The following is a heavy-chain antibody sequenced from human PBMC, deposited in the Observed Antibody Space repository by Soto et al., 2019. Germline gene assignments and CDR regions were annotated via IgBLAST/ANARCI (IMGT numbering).Heavy chain of an antibody. CDR3: ARVSGSYYYGIDV. CDR2: IYHSGST. CDR1: GGSISSSNW. Sequence: QVQLQESGPGLVKPSGTLSLTCAVSGGSISSSNWWSWVRQPPGKGLEWIGEIYHSGSTNYNPSLKSRGTISVDKSKNQFSLKRSSVTAADTAVYYCARVSGSYYYGIDVWGQGTTVTVSS. J-gene: IGHJ6*02. D-gene: IGHD1-26*01. V-gene: IGHV4-4*02.